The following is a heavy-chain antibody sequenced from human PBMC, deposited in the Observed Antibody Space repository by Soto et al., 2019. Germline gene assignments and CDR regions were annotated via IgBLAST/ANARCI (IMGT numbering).Heavy chain of an antibody. CDR2: ISYDGSNK. J-gene: IGHJ5*02. CDR1: GFTFSSYG. Sequence: QVQLVESGGGVVQPGRSLRLSCAASGFTFSSYGMHWVRQAPGKGLEWVAVISYDGSNKYYADSVKGRFTISRDNSKNTLYLQMNSLRAEDTAVYYCANAAEDCSGGSYYSGWFDPWGQGTLVTVSS. CDR3: ANAAEDCSGGSYYSGWFDP. D-gene: IGHD2-15*01. V-gene: IGHV3-30*18.